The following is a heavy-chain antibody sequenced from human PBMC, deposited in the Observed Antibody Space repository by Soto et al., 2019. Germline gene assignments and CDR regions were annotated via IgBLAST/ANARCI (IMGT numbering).Heavy chain of an antibody. Sequence: SETLSLTCAVSGASISSGWWTWVRQPPGKGLEWIGETLYSGRTNYNSSLNSRVTISIDKSKKQFSLNLSSVTAADTAVYYCARHNPAPTVFGIVISLRYWGHGTLVTVSS. D-gene: IGHD3-3*01. V-gene: IGHV4-4*02. J-gene: IGHJ4*01. CDR3: ARHNPAPTVFGIVISLRY. CDR1: GASISSGW. CDR2: TLYSGRT.